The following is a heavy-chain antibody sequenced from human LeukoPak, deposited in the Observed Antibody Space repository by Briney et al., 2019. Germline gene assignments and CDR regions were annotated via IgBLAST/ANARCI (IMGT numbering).Heavy chain of an antibody. CDR2: IWYDGSNK. D-gene: IGHD3-22*01. CDR1: GFTFSSYG. CDR3: ARGIYYYDSSGYYPFDY. J-gene: IGHJ4*02. Sequence: GGSLRLSCAASGFTFSSYGMHWVCQAPGKGLEWVAVIWYDGSNKYYADSVKGRFTISRDNSKNTLYLQMNSLRAEDTAVYYCARGIYYYDSSGYYPFDYWGQGTLVTVSS. V-gene: IGHV3-33*01.